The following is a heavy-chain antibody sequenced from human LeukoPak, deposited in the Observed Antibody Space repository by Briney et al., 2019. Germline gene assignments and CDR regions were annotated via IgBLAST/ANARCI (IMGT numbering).Heavy chain of an antibody. J-gene: IGHJ4*02. CDR3: ATGYSSGWNYFDY. CDR1: GFTFSSYA. D-gene: IGHD6-19*01. Sequence: PGGSLRLSCAASGFTFSSYAMSWVRQAPGKGLEWVSAISGSGGSTYYADSVKGRFTISRDNSKNTLYLQMNSLRAEDTAVYYCATGYSSGWNYFDYWGQGTLVTVSS. V-gene: IGHV3-23*01. CDR2: ISGSGGST.